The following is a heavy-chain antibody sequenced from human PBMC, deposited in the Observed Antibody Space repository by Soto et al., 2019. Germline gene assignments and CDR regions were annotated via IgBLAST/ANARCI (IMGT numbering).Heavy chain of an antibody. Sequence: QVQLQESGPGLVKPSQTLSLTCTVSGGSISSGGYYWSWIRQHPGEGLEWIGNIHYSGRTYYTPSLQSRVTISVATSKNQFSLKRTSVTAADTAVYSCARDREAYDSSGCIDFWGQGTLVTVSS. CDR1: GGSISSGGYY. D-gene: IGHD3-22*01. CDR2: IHYSGRT. V-gene: IGHV4-31*03. J-gene: IGHJ4*02. CDR3: ARDREAYDSSGCIDF.